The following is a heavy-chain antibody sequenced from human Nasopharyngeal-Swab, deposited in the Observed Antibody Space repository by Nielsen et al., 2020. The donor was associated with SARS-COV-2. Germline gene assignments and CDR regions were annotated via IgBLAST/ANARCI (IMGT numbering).Heavy chain of an antibody. D-gene: IGHD5-18*01. J-gene: IGHJ4*02. Sequence: GSLRLSCAVYGGSFSGYYWSWVRQPPGKGLEWIGEIYNSGSTNYNPSLKSGVTISVDKSKNQFSLKLSSVTAADTAVYYCARGADTAMGDYWGQGTLVTVSS. V-gene: IGHV4-34*01. CDR1: GGSFSGYY. CDR2: IYNSGST. CDR3: ARGADTAMGDY.